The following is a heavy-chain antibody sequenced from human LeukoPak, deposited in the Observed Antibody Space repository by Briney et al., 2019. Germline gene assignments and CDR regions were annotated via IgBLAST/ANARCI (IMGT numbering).Heavy chain of an antibody. V-gene: IGHV3-23*01. CDR2: IRVNGDSA. D-gene: IGHD4-17*01. CDR1: GFTFSNYA. CDR3: ARDRSGDYYFDY. J-gene: IGHJ4*02. Sequence: GGSLRLSCAASGFTFSNYAVNWVRQAPGKGLEWVSTIRVNGDSAFYADSVKGRFTISRDNSKNTLYLQMNSLRVEDTAVYYCARDRSGDYYFDYWGQGTLVTVSS.